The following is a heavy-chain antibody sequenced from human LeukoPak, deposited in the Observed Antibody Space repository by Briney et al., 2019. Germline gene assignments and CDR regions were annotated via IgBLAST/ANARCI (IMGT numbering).Heavy chain of an antibody. CDR1: GLGLRNYW. CDR2: IKQDGRQT. CDR3: ARSSYSSSSSV. J-gene: IGHJ3*01. Sequence: GGSLRLSCVGYGLGLRNYWMTWVRQAPGKGLECVANIKQDGRQTYYADVVKGRFTISRDNAKNSLCLQINSLRAEDTAVYYCARSSYSSSSSVWGQGTMVTVSS. D-gene: IGHD6-6*01. V-gene: IGHV3-7*03.